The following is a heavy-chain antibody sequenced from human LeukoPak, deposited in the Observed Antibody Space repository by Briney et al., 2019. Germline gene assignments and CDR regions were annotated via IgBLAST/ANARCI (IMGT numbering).Heavy chain of an antibody. V-gene: IGHV1-24*01. J-gene: IGHJ4*02. CDR2: FDPEDGET. CDR1: GYTLTELS. CDR3: ATDLIRYGDYEGTHFGY. D-gene: IGHD4-17*01. Sequence: ASVKVSCKVSGYTLTELSMHWVRQAPGKGLEWMGGFDPEDGETIYAQKFQGRVTMTEDTSTDTAYMELSSLRSEDTAVYYCATDLIRYGDYEGTHFGYWGREPWSPSPQ.